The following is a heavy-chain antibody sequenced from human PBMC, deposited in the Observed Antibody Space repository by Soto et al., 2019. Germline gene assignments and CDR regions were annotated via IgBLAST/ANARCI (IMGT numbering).Heavy chain of an antibody. CDR2: ISSNGVGT. CDR3: AGRARPDFYYMDV. D-gene: IGHD6-6*01. J-gene: IGHJ6*03. V-gene: IGHV3-64*01. Sequence: EVQLAESGGGLAQPGGSLRLSCAASGFTLSGYAMDWVRQAPGKGLEYVSGISSNGVGTYYANSVQGRFTISRDNSKNTVYLQMGSLRPEDMAVSYCAGRARPDFYYMDVWGKGTTVTVSS. CDR1: GFTLSGYA.